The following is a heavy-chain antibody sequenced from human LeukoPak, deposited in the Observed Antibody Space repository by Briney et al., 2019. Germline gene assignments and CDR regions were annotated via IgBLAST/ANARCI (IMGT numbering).Heavy chain of an antibody. CDR3: ARLDH. CDR2: IYYSGST. V-gene: IGHV4-34*01. J-gene: IGHJ4*02. CDR1: GGSFSGYY. Sequence: SETLSLTCAVYGGSFSGYYWSWIRQPPGKGLEWIGSIYYSGSTYYNPSLKSRVTISVDTSKNQFSLKLSSVTAADTAVYYCARLDHWGQGTLVTVSS.